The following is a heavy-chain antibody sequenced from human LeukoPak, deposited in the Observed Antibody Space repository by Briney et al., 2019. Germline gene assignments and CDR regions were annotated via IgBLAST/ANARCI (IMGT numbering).Heavy chain of an antibody. CDR3: ARVTGGHGMDV. D-gene: IGHD1-20*01. CDR2: IYYSGST. Sequence: KASETLSLTCTVSGGSISRSLYYWSWIRQHPGKGLEWIGYIYYSGSTYYNPSLKSRVTISVDTSKNQFSLKLSSVTAADTAVYYCARVTGGHGMDVWGQGTTVTVSS. V-gene: IGHV4-31*03. CDR1: GGSISRSLYY. J-gene: IGHJ6*02.